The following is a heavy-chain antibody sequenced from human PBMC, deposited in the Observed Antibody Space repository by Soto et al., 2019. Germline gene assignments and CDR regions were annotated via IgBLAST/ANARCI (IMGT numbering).Heavy chain of an antibody. Sequence: GGSLRLSCAASGFTFRDYYMTWIRQAPGKGLEWLSYISSSGSTIYYADSVKGRFTISRDNAKNSLFLQMNSLRAEDTAVYYCARLVTETRNYYYGMHVWGPGTTVTVYS. J-gene: IGHJ6*02. V-gene: IGHV3-11*01. CDR3: ARLVTETRNYYYGMHV. CDR1: GFTFRDYY. CDR2: ISSSGSTI. D-gene: IGHD1-20*01.